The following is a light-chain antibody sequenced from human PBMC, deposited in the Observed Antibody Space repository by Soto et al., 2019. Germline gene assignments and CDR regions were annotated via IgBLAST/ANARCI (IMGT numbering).Light chain of an antibody. J-gene: IGLJ2*01. CDR3: KVWDIMTDNSV. Sequence: SYELTQPPSVSVAPEKTATITFGGNNIGDKRVHWYRQKPGQAPVLLISYDSDLPSGIPERFSGSNSGNTATLTISRVEARDEADYYCKVWDIMTDNSVFGGGTKLTV. CDR2: YDS. CDR1: NIGDKR. V-gene: IGLV3-21*04.